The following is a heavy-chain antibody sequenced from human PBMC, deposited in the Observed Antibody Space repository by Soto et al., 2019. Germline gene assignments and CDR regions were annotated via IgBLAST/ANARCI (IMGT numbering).Heavy chain of an antibody. D-gene: IGHD2-2*01. J-gene: IGHJ6*02. CDR2: IIPIFGTA. Sequence: QVQLVQSGAEVKKPGSSVKVSCKASGGTFSSYAISWVRQAPGQGLEWMGGIIPIFGTANYAQKFQGRVTITAYEPTSTAYMELGSLRSEDTAVYYCARHVPAAGYYYGMDVWGQGTTVTVSS. CDR1: GGTFSSYA. V-gene: IGHV1-69*12. CDR3: ARHVPAAGYYYGMDV.